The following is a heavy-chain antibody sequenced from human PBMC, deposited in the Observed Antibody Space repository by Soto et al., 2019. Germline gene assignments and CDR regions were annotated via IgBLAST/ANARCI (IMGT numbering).Heavy chain of an antibody. CDR2: VSESGHDT. J-gene: IGHJ4*02. D-gene: IGHD3-22*01. V-gene: IGHV3-23*01. Sequence: GGSLRLSCAASGLPFTSHAMTWVRQGPGKGLEWVSAVSESGHDTNHADFVKGRFTISRDNSKNTLYLQMNSLRAEDTAVYYCAKDRHRSGSPHPFDYWGQGTLVTVSS. CDR3: AKDRHRSGSPHPFDY. CDR1: GLPFTSHA.